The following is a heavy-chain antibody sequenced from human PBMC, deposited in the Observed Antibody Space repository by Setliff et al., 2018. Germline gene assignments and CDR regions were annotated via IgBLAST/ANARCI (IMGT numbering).Heavy chain of an antibody. J-gene: IGHJ4*02. CDR3: VRGQGPRTVVAIPFDH. CDR2: ISPYYGNT. D-gene: IGHD3-22*01. V-gene: IGHV1-18*01. Sequence: ASVKVSCKTSGYSFTVFGISWVRQAPGQGLEWMGWISPYYGNTDYAQKFQGRVTMTTDTSTSTAYMELTRLTTDDTALYYCVRGQGPRTVVAIPFDHWGQGTLVTVSS. CDR1: GYSFTVFG.